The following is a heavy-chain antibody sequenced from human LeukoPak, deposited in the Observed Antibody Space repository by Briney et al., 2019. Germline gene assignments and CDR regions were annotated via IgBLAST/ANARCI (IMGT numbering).Heavy chain of an antibody. J-gene: IGHJ6*02. CDR3: ARDPTPRYCSGGSCYTHYGMDV. Sequence: AGGSLRLSCAASGFTFSSYTMNWVRQAPGKGLEWVSSISSSSSYIYYAGSVKGRLTISRDNAKNSLYLQMNSLRAEDTAVYYCARDPTPRYCSGGSCYTHYGMDVWGQGTTVTVSS. V-gene: IGHV3-21*01. D-gene: IGHD2-15*01. CDR1: GFTFSSYT. CDR2: ISSSSSYI.